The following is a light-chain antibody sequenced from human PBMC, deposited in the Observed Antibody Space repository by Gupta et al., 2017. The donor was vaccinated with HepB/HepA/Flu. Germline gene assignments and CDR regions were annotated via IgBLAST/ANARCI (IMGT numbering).Light chain of an antibody. CDR2: SNN. V-gene: IGLV1-44*01. CDR1: SSNIGSNT. Sequence: QSVLTQPPSASGTPGQRVTISCSGRSSNIGSNTVNWYQQLPGAAPKLLIYSNNQRPSGVPDRFSGSKSGTSAYLAISGLQSEDEADYYCAAWDDSLNAHWVFGGGTKLTV. J-gene: IGLJ3*02. CDR3: AAWDDSLNAHWV.